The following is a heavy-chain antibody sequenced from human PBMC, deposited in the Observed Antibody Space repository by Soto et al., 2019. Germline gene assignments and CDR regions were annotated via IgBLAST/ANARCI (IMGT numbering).Heavy chain of an antibody. V-gene: IGHV1-2*02. Sequence: ASVKVSCKASGYTFNDYYIHWVRQAPGQGLEWMGWVNPVSGGTNFAQRFQGRVTMTRDTSISTAYMELRSLRSDDTAVYYCARSVLSHGYQRLDSWGQGTLVTVSS. D-gene: IGHD3-22*01. CDR2: VNPVSGGT. J-gene: IGHJ4*02. CDR1: GYTFNDYY. CDR3: ARSVLSHGYQRLDS.